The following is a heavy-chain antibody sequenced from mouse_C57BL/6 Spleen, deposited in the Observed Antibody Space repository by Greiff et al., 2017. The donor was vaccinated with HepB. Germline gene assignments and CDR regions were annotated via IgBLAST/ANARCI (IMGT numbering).Heavy chain of an antibody. CDR2: ISSGGSYT. D-gene: IGHD2-5*01. CDR1: GFTFSSYG. CDR3: ARQGYSNYYYAMDY. V-gene: IGHV5-6*01. J-gene: IGHJ4*01. Sequence: EVQLVESGGDLVKPGGSLKLSCAASGFTFSSYGMSWVRQTPDKRLEWVATISSGGSYTYYPDSVKGRFTISRDNAKNTLYLQMSSLKSEDTAMYYCARQGYSNYYYAMDYWGQGTSDTVSS.